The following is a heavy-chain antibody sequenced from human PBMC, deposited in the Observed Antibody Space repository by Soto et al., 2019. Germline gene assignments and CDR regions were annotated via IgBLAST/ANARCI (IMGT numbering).Heavy chain of an antibody. Sequence: SVKVSCKASGDTFSSYAISWVRQAPGQGLEWMGGIIPIFGTANYAQKFQGRVTITADESTSTAYMELSSLRSEDTAVYYCARSPVSSSPNCSDGMDIWGQGTTVTVSS. CDR2: IIPIFGTA. D-gene: IGHD6-19*01. CDR1: GDTFSSYA. V-gene: IGHV1-69*13. CDR3: ARSPVSSSPNCSDGMDI. J-gene: IGHJ6*02.